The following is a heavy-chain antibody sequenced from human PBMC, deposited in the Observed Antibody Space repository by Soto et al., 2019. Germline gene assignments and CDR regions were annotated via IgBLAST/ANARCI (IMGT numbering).Heavy chain of an antibody. Sequence: GGSLRLSCAASGFTVSSNYMSWVRQAPGKGLEWVSVIYIGGSTYYADSVKGRFTISRDNSKNTLYLQMNSLRAEDTAVYYCAREPYYDFWSGYYNPVAYYYGMDVRGQGTTVTVSS. J-gene: IGHJ6*02. V-gene: IGHV3-53*01. CDR3: AREPYYDFWSGYYNPVAYYYGMDV. CDR2: IYIGGST. CDR1: GFTVSSNY. D-gene: IGHD3-3*01.